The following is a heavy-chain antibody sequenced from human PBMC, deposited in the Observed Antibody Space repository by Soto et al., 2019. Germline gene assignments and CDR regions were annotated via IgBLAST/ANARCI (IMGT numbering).Heavy chain of an antibody. D-gene: IGHD4-17*01. CDR1: LFIVSDNY. CDR3: ATRMTTAPY. V-gene: IGHV3-66*01. Sequence: EVRLVQSGGGLVQPGGSLRLSCAASLFIVSDNYMSWVRQAPGKGLEWVSLIYSGGGTDYAESVKGRFTISRDNSKNTLYLQMTSLKAEDTGIYYCATRMTTAPYWGQGTLVTGSS. CDR2: IYSGGGT. J-gene: IGHJ4*02.